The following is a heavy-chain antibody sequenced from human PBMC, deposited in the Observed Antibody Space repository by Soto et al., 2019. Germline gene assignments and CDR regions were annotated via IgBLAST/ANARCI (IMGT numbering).Heavy chain of an antibody. V-gene: IGHV3-30*18. CDR3: AKGLALMADH. D-gene: IGHD2-21*01. CDR1: GFSFNTYV. Sequence: VGSLRLSCTDSGFSFNTYVMDWVRQAPGKGLEWVARILYDGSKEYYADPVKGRFTISRDNSKNTLYLQMDRLRVEDTAVYFCAKGLALMADHWGQGTPVTVSS. J-gene: IGHJ4*02. CDR2: ILYDGSKE.